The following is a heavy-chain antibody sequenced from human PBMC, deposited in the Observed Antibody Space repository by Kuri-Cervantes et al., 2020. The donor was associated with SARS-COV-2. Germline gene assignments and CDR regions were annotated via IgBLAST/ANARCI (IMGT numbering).Heavy chain of an antibody. CDR1: GFTFSSYA. J-gene: IGHJ4*02. CDR3: ASNPSDGQQLGYY. Sequence: GGSLRLSCAASGFTFSSYAMSWVRQAPGKGLEWVSLMRSTNSYIKYAASVKGRLTISSDNARRSLCLQMNGLRAEDTAVYYCASNPSDGQQLGYYWGQGTLVTVSS. D-gene: IGHD6-13*01. V-gene: IGHV3-21*01. CDR2: MRSTNSYI.